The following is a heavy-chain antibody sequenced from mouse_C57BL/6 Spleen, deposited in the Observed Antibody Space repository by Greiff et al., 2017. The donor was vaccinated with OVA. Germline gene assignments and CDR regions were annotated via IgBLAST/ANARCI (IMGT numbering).Heavy chain of an antibody. V-gene: IGHV5-9-1*02. D-gene: IGHD2-1*01. CDR1: GFTFSSYA. CDR3: TRDGYGNYDAY. CDR2: ISSGGDYI. Sequence: EVKLVESGEGLVKPGGSLKLSCAASGFTFSSYAMSWVRQTPEKRLEWVAYISSGGDYIYYADTVKGRFTISRDNARNTLYLQMSSLKSEDTAMYDCTRDGYGNYDAYWGQGTLVTVSA. J-gene: IGHJ3*01.